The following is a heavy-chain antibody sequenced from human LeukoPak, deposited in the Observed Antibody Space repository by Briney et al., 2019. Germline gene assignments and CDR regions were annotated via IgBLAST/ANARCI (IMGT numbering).Heavy chain of an antibody. V-gene: IGHV4-59*01. CDR3: ARASIRSSSPYPIVDY. CDR2: VYYTGST. Sequence: SETLSLTCNVSGVSIRSYYWSWIRQPPGEGLEWIGNVYYTGSTDYNPSLESRVTISVDTSKNQFSLKVNSVTAADTAVYYCARASIRSSSPYPIVDYWGQGTLVTVSS. J-gene: IGHJ4*02. D-gene: IGHD2-2*01. CDR1: GVSIRSYY.